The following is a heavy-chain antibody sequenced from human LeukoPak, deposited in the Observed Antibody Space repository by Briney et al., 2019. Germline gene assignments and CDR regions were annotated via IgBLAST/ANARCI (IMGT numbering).Heavy chain of an antibody. CDR1: GFTFTSSA. D-gene: IGHD3-22*01. CDR2: IIVGSGNT. Sequence: SVKVSCKASGFTFTSSAMQWVRQARGQRLEWIGWIIVGSGNTNYAQKFQERVTITRDMSTSTAYMELSSLRSEDTAVYYCAADFYYYDSSGYPVWGQGTLVTVSS. V-gene: IGHV1-58*02. CDR3: AADFYYYDSSGYPV. J-gene: IGHJ4*02.